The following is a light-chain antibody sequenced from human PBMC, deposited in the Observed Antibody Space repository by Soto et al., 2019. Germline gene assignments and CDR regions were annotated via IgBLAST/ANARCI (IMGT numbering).Light chain of an antibody. Sequence: IQLTQSPSSLSAYVGDRVTITCRASQGISSYLAWYQQKPGKAPKLLIYAASTLQSGVPSRSSGSGPGTDFTLTISSLQPEDFATYYCQQLNSYPITVGQGTRLEIK. CDR2: AAS. CDR1: QGISSY. J-gene: IGKJ5*01. CDR3: QQLNSYPIT. V-gene: IGKV1-9*01.